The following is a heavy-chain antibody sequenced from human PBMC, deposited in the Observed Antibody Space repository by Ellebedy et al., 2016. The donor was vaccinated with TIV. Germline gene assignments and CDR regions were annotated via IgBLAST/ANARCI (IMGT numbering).Heavy chain of an antibody. J-gene: IGHJ3*02. Sequence: SETLSLTCTVSGYSITNSNYWGWIRQPLGKGLEWIGSIYQSGSTYYNSSLKSRVTISVDTSKNQFSLRLSSVTAADTAIYYCARDLARYGYTDWFGAFDIWGQGTMVSVSS. V-gene: IGHV4-38-2*02. CDR2: IYQSGST. CDR3: ARDLARYGYTDWFGAFDI. CDR1: GYSITNSNY. D-gene: IGHD3-9*01.